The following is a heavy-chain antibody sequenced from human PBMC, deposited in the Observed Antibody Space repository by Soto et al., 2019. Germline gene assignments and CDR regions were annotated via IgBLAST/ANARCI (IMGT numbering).Heavy chain of an antibody. V-gene: IGHV3-23*01. CDR2: ISGSGGST. CDR1: GFTFSSYA. Sequence: GGSLRLSCAASGFTFSSYAMSWVRQAPGKGLEWVSAISGSGGSTYYADSVKGRFTISRDNSKNTLYLQMNSLRAEDTAVYYCAARAYYYDSSGYYYVSTPFDYWGQGTLVTVSS. CDR3: AARAYYYDSSGYYYVSTPFDY. D-gene: IGHD3-22*01. J-gene: IGHJ4*02.